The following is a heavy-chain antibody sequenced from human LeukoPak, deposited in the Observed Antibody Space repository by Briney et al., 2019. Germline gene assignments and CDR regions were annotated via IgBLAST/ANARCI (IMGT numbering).Heavy chain of an antibody. D-gene: IGHD1-1*01. CDR1: GYTFTGYY. J-gene: IGHJ5*02. V-gene: IGHV1-2*02. CDR3: ARDPRDGYNSDGFDP. Sequence: ASVKVSCKASGYTFTGYYMHWVRQAPGQGLEWMGWINPNSGGTNYAQKFQGRVTMTRDTSISTAYMELSRLRSDDTAVYYCARDPRDGYNSDGFDPWGQGTLVTVSS. CDR2: INPNSGGT.